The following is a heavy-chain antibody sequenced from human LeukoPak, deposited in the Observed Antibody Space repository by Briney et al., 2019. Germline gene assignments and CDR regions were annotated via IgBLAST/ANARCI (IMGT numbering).Heavy chain of an antibody. V-gene: IGHV4-34*01. Sequence: SETLSLTCGASGTSFTSYYWSWIRQTPGKGLEWIGEVNHSGYTNMNPSLKRGVTISVDTSKNQFSLMMTSVTAADTAVYFCARMTTGHDYWGQGILVTVSS. D-gene: IGHD4-17*01. CDR1: GTSFTSYY. CDR3: ARMTTGHDY. J-gene: IGHJ4*02. CDR2: VNHSGYT.